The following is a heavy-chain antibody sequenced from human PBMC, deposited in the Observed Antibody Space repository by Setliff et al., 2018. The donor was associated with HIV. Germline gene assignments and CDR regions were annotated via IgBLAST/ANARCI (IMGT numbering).Heavy chain of an antibody. CDR1: GGSTTSSTYY. CDR2: VSYIGRT. Sequence: PSETLSLTCTVSGGSTTSSTYYWGWIRQPPGRGLEWIGSVSYIGRTYYNPSLRSRVTISIDTSRNQFSLNLSSVTAADTAVYYCVRHNPTVVTDGYDIWGQGTKVTVSS. V-gene: IGHV4-39*01. CDR3: VRHNPTVVTDGYDI. J-gene: IGHJ3*02. D-gene: IGHD2-21*02.